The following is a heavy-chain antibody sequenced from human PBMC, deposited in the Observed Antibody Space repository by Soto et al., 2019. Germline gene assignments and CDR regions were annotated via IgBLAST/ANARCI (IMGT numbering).Heavy chain of an antibody. V-gene: IGHV1-58*02. Sequence: SVKVSCKASGVTFTSSAIQWVRQARGQRLEWIGWIVVGSGNTNYAQKFQERVTITRDMSTSTAYMELSSLRSEDTAVYYCAAFAGGGDYDAFDIWGQGTMVTVSS. CDR1: GVTFTSSA. CDR3: AAFAGGGDYDAFDI. CDR2: IVVGSGNT. J-gene: IGHJ3*02. D-gene: IGHD4-17*01.